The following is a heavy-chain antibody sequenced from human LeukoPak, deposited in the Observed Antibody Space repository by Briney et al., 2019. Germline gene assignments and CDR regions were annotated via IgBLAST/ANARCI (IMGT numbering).Heavy chain of an antibody. V-gene: IGHV3-21*01. Sequence: PAGSPRLSCAASGFTFSSYSMNWVRQAPGKGLEWVSSISSSSSYIYYADSVKGRFTISSDSAKNSLYLQMNSLRAEDTAVYYCARDLGDYGNAFDIWGQGTMVTVSS. J-gene: IGHJ3*02. CDR1: GFTFSSYS. CDR3: ARDLGDYGNAFDI. D-gene: IGHD4-17*01. CDR2: ISSSSSYI.